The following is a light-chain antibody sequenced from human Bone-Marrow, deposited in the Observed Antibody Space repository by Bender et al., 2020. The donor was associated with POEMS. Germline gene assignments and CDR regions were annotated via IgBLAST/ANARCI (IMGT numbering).Light chain of an antibody. CDR1: SSNIAKNH. CDR3: SSYTTRHTVI. J-gene: IGLJ2*01. CDR2: EVS. Sequence: QSVLTQPPSVSAAPGQKVTISCSGTSSNIAKNHVSWYQHLPGTAPKLIIYEVSNRPSGVSNRFSGSKSGNTASLTISGLQAEDETDYYCSSYTTRHTVIFGGGTKLTVL. V-gene: IGLV2-14*02.